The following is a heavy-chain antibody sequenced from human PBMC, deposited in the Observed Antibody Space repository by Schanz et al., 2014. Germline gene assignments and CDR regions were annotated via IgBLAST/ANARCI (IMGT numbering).Heavy chain of an antibody. CDR2: IYASGGT. Sequence: QVQLQESGPGLVKPSETLSLTCAVSGGSISMGYYSWSWIRQPPGKGLEWIGSIYASGGTYYNPPLKSRVPISGDPPKTLFPLGLSSVTAADTAVYFCARRGIGGTYYREPFDYWGQGTLVTVSS. V-gene: IGHV4-30-2*03. D-gene: IGHD1-26*01. CDR3: ARRGIGGTYYREPFDY. CDR1: GGSISMGYYS. J-gene: IGHJ4*02.